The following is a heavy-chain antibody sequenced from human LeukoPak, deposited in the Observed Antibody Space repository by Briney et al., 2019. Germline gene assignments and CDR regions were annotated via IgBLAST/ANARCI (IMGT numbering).Heavy chain of an antibody. CDR3: ARHAVVNTFDY. D-gene: IGHD3-16*02. Sequence: SETLSLTCTVSGGSISSSSYYWGWIRQPPGKGLEWIGSIYYSGSTYYNPSLKSRVTISADTSKNQFSLKLSSVTAADTAVYYCARHAVVNTFDYWGQGTLVTVSS. J-gene: IGHJ4*02. CDR2: IYYSGST. CDR1: GGSISSSSYY. V-gene: IGHV4-39*01.